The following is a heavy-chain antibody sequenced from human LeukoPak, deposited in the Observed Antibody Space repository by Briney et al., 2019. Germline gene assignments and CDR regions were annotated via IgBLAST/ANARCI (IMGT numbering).Heavy chain of an antibody. CDR2: ISAYNGHT. D-gene: IGHD3-16*02. J-gene: IGHJ4*02. Sequence: ASVRVSCKASGYTFTSYGITWVRQAPGQGLEWMGWISAYNGHTKYAQKVQGRVTMTTDTSTSTAYMELRSLRSDDAAVYYCARAVITFGGVIVMPLDYWGQGTLVTVSS. CDR3: ARAVITFGGVIVMPLDY. CDR1: GYTFTSYG. V-gene: IGHV1-18*01.